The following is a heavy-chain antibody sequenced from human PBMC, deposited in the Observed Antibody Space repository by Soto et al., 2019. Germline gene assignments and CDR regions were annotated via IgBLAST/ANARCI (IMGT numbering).Heavy chain of an antibody. V-gene: IGHV5-10-1*04. D-gene: IGHD3-10*01. CDR1: GYSCINYW. Sequence: PGESLKISCKGSGYSCINYWINLVRQMPDKGLEWMGRIDPRDSYTNYSPSFQGQVTISADKSISTAYLQWSSLKASDTAMYYCAGGGVRGVITRTRDYYGMDVWGQGTTVTSP. CDR3: AGGGVRGVITRTRDYYGMDV. CDR2: IDPRDSYT. J-gene: IGHJ6*02.